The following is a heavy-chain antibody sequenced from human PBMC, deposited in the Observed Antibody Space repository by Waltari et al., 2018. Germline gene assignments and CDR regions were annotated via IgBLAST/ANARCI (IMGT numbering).Heavy chain of an antibody. V-gene: IGHV1-69*14. CDR1: GGTFSSYA. Sequence: QVQLVQSGAEVKKPGSSVKVSCKASGGTFSSYAISWVRQAPGQGLEWMGVIIPIFGTANYAQKFQGRVTITADKSTSTAYMELSSLRSEDTAVYYCARVREGYCSSTSCYYYYYYGMDVWGQGTTVTVSS. J-gene: IGHJ6*02. CDR2: IIPIFGTA. D-gene: IGHD2-2*01. CDR3: ARVREGYCSSTSCYYYYYYGMDV.